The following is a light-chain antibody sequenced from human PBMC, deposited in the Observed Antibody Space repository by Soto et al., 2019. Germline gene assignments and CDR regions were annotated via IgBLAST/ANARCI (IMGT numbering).Light chain of an antibody. CDR1: QSLLHSNGYNY. CDR3: MQALQTPWT. V-gene: IGKV2-28*01. J-gene: IGKJ1*01. CDR2: LGS. Sequence: DIVMTQSPLSLPVTPGEPASISCRSSQSLLHSNGYNYLDWYLQKPGQSPQLLIYLGSNRASGVPDRFSGSGSSTDFTLKISRVEAEDVGVYYCMQALQTPWTFGQGTKVVIK.